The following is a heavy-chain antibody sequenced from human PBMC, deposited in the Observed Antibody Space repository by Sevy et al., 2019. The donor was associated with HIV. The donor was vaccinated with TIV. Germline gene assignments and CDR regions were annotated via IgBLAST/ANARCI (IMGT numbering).Heavy chain of an antibody. D-gene: IGHD3-9*01. J-gene: IGHJ5*02. CDR1: GFTFSSYG. V-gene: IGHV3-30*18. Sequence: GGSLRLSCAASGFTFSSYGMHWVRQAPGKGLEWVAVISYDGSNKYYADSVKDRFTISRDNSKNTLYLQMNSLRAEDTAVYYCAKDRRYSHFDPWGQGTLVTVSS. CDR2: ISYDGSNK. CDR3: AKDRRYSHFDP.